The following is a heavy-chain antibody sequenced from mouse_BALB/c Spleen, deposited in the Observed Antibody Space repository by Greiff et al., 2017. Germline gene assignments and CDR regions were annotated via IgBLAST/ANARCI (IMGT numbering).Heavy chain of an antibody. CDR3: ATEGPHYGSEPFDY. Sequence: QVQLQQSGAELARPGASVKLSCKASGYTFTSYWMQWVKQRPGQGLEWIGAIYPGDGDTRYTQKFKGKATLTADKSSSTAYMQLSSLASEDSAVYYCATEGPHYGSEPFDYWGQGTTLTVSS. D-gene: IGHD1-1*01. CDR1: GYTFTSYW. J-gene: IGHJ2*01. CDR2: IYPGDGDT. V-gene: IGHV1-87*01.